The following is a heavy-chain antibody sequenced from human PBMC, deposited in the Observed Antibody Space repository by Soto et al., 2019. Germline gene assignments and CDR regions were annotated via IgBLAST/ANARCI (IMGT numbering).Heavy chain of an antibody. J-gene: IGHJ5*02. CDR1: GYTFTVYY. CDR2: INPNSGGT. V-gene: IGHV1-2*04. Sequence: ASVKVSCKASGYTFTVYYMHWVRQAPGQGLEWMGWINPNSGGTNYAQKFQGWVTMTRDTSISTAYMELSRLRSDDTAVYYCARGLYDFWSGYYAEHSNWFDPWGQGTLVTVSS. D-gene: IGHD3-3*01. CDR3: ARGLYDFWSGYYAEHSNWFDP.